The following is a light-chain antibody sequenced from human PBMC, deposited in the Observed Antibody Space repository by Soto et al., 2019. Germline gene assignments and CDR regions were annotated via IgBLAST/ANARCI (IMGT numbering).Light chain of an antibody. Sequence: DIQMTQSPSSSSGYVGDRVTVTCRASQGIGSWLAWYQKKPGKAPILLIYAASSLQSGVPSRFSGSGSGTDFTLTISSLQPEDIATYYCQEYEKLFSFGPGTKVDIK. J-gene: IGKJ3*01. CDR1: QGIGSW. V-gene: IGKV1-12*01. CDR3: QEYEKLFS. CDR2: AAS.